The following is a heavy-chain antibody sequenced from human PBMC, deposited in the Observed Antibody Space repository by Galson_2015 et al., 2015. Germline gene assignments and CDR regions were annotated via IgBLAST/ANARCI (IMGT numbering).Heavy chain of an antibody. CDR2: IYYSGST. J-gene: IGHJ3*02. D-gene: IGHD1-1*01. CDR1: GGSIDNYY. V-gene: IGHV4-59*01. CDR3: ARDKRTTKISYDAFDI. Sequence: SETLSLTCTVSGGSIDNYYWSWIRQPPGKGLEWIGYIYYSGSTNYNPSLTSRVTISVGTSKNQFSLKLSSVTAADTAVYYCARDKRTTKISYDAFDIWGQGTMVTVSS.